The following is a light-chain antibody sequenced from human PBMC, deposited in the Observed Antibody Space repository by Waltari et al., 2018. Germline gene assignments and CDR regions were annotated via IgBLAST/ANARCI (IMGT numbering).Light chain of an antibody. Sequence: QSVLTQPPSPSGTPGQRVTISCSGSSSNLGSNTANWYQQFPGTAPKLLIYNNNQRPSGVPDRFSGSKSGTSASLAISGLQSEDEADYYCATWDDSLNAVIFGGGTKLTVL. CDR3: ATWDDSLNAVI. CDR2: NNN. V-gene: IGLV1-44*01. CDR1: SSNLGSNT. J-gene: IGLJ2*01.